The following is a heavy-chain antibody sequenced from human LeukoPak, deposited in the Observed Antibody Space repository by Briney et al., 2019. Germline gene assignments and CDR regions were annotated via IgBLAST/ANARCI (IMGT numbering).Heavy chain of an antibody. Sequence: SVKVSCKASGGTFSSYAISWVRQAPGQGLEWMGRIIPIFGTANYSQKFQGRVTITKDESTSTAYMELSSLRSEDTAVYYCASDYCGGDCYPPYYFDYWGQGTLVTVSS. D-gene: IGHD2-21*02. V-gene: IGHV1-69*05. J-gene: IGHJ4*02. CDR3: ASDYCGGDCYPPYYFDY. CDR2: IIPIFGTA. CDR1: GGTFSSYA.